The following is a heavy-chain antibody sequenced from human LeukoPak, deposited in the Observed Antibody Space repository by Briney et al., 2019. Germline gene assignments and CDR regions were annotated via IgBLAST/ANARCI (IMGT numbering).Heavy chain of an antibody. CDR1: GYTFSSYY. D-gene: IGHD3-22*01. CDR2: INPSGGST. Sequence: GASVKVSCKASGYTFSSYYRHWVRQAPGQGLEWMGIINPSGGSTTYAQKFQGRVTMTRDTSTSTVYMELSSLTSEDTAVYYCARDPWDYDSSGYYYDCWGQGTLVTVSS. V-gene: IGHV1-46*01. J-gene: IGHJ4*02. CDR3: ARDPWDYDSSGYYYDC.